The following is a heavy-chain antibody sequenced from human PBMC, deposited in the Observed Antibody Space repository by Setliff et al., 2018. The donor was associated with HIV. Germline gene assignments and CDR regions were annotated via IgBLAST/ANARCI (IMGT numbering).Heavy chain of an antibody. V-gene: IGHV4-39*01. CDR1: GASISSSSHH. CDR3: ARIVRWELVATSTFFYYYMDV. CDR2: IYYTGST. Sequence: PSETLSLTCTVSGASISSSSHHWAWIRQPPGKGLEYIGNIYYTGSTHHNPSLESRVATSVDTSKNQFSLKLSSVTAADTAVYYCARIVRWELVATSTFFYYYMDVWGKGITVTVSS. J-gene: IGHJ6*03. D-gene: IGHD1-26*01.